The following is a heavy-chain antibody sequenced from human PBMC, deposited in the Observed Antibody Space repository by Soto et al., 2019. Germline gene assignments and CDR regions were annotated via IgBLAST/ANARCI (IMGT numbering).Heavy chain of an antibody. J-gene: IGHJ6*03. CDR2: IKQDGSEK. D-gene: IGHD3-10*01. CDR1: GFTFSSYW. Sequence: GGSLRLSCAASGFTFSSYWMSWVRQAPGKGLEWVANIKQDGSEKYYVDSVKGRFTISRDNAKNSLYLQMNSLRAEDTAVYYCARGGWFGELLSYYYYYYMDVWGKGTMVTVSS. V-gene: IGHV3-7*01. CDR3: ARGGWFGELLSYYYYYYMDV.